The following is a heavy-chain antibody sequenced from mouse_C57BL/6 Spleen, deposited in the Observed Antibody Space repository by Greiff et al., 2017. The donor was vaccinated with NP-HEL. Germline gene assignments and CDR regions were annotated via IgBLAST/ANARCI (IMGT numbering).Heavy chain of an antibody. Sequence: VKLQESGAELVRPGTSVKVSCKASGYAFTNYLIEWVKQRPGQGLEWIGVINPGSGGTNYNEKFKGKATLTADKSSSTAYMQLSSLTSEDSAVYFCARRRNYSNPWFAYWGQGTLVTVSA. CDR2: INPGSGGT. D-gene: IGHD2-5*01. CDR1: GYAFTNYL. V-gene: IGHV1-54*01. J-gene: IGHJ3*01. CDR3: ARRRNYSNPWFAY.